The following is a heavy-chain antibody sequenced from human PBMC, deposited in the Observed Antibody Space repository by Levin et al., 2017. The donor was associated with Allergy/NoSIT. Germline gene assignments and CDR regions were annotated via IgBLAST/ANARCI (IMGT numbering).Heavy chain of an antibody. CDR3: ARDRAGSWYGPGDAFDI. CDR2: INPNSGGT. V-gene: IGHV1-2*02. Sequence: TQRGGQAPRKGLEWMGWINPNSGGTNYAQKFQGRVTMTRDTSISTAYMELSRLRSDDTAVYYCARDRAGSWYGPGDAFDIWGQGTMVTVSS. J-gene: IGHJ3*02. D-gene: IGHD6-13*01.